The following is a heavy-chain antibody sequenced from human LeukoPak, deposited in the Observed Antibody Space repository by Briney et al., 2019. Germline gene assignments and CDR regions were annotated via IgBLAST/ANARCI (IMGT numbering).Heavy chain of an antibody. CDR1: GGTFSSYA. Sequence: ASVKVSCKASGGTFSSYAISWVRQAPGQGLEWMGGIIPIFGTANYAQKFQGRVTITTDESTSTAYMELSSLRSEDTAVYYCARVVRDSSGYVPHYLDYWGQGTLVTVSS. CDR2: IIPIFGTA. D-gene: IGHD3-22*01. J-gene: IGHJ4*02. V-gene: IGHV1-69*05. CDR3: ARVVRDSSGYVPHYLDY.